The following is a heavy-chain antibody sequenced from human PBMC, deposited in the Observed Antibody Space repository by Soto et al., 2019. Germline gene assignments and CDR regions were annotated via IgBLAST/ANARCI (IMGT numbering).Heavy chain of an antibody. CDR2: ISNDGSST. Sequence: EVQLVESGGGLVQPGGSLRLSCAASGLPFSDNWMHWVRQAPGKGLVWVSRISNDGSSTTYANSVKGRFTVSRDNAQNTLYLQMSGLRAEDTAMYYCARDSYSSATHGGQGTLVTVSS. CDR3: ARDSYSSATH. J-gene: IGHJ4*02. V-gene: IGHV3-74*01. CDR1: GLPFSDNW. D-gene: IGHD6-19*01.